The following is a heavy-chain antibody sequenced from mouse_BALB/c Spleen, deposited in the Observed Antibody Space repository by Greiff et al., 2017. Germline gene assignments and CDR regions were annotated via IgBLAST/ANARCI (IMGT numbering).Heavy chain of an antibody. CDR2: ISSGSSTI. J-gene: IGHJ4*01. D-gene: IGHD2-10*02. CDR1: GFTFSSFG. V-gene: IGHV5-17*02. Sequence: EVQVVESGGGLVQPGGSRKLTCAASGFTFSSFGMHWVRQAPEKGLEWVAYISSGSSTIYYADTVKGRFTISRDNPKNTLFLQMTSLRSEDTAMYYCARREYGNYDAMDYWGQGTSVTVSS. CDR3: ARREYGNYDAMDY.